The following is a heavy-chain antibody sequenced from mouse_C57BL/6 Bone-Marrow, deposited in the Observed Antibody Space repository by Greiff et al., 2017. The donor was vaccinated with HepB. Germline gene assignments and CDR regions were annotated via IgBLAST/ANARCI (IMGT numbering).Heavy chain of an antibody. V-gene: IGHV14-4*01. CDR3: TTGGLRAWFAY. CDR1: GFNIKDDY. D-gene: IGHD2-4*01. Sequence: EVKLMESGAELVRPGASVKLSCTASGFNIKDDYMHWVKQRPEQGLEWIGWIDPENGDTEYASKFQGKATITADTSSNTAYLQLSSLTSEDTAVYYCTTGGLRAWFAYWGQGTLVTVSA. J-gene: IGHJ3*01. CDR2: IDPENGDT.